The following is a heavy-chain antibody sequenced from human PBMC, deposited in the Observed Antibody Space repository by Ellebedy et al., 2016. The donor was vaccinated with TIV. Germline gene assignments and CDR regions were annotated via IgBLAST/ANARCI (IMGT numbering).Heavy chain of an antibody. D-gene: IGHD3-22*01. CDR3: AKGRGGGSDSSAPRYYFDY. Sequence: PGGSLRLSCAASGFTFSSFAMTWVRQAPGKGLEWVSTISHTGSRTYYTDSVEGRSIISRDTSKKTLYLQMNGLRAEDTAIYYCAKGRGGGSDSSAPRYYFDYWGLGTLVTVSS. CDR1: GFTFSSFA. CDR2: ISHTGSRT. J-gene: IGHJ4*02. V-gene: IGHV3-23*01.